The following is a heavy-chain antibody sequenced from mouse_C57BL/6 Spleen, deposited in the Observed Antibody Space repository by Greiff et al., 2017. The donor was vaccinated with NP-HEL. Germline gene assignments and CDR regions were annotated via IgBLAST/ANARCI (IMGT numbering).Heavy chain of an antibody. CDR1: GYTFTDYE. D-gene: IGHD1-1*01. CDR3: TRAVILLQYYFDY. CDR2: IDPETGGT. Sequence: QVQLQQSGAELVRPGASVTLSCKASGYTFTDYEMHWVKQTPVHGLEWIGAIDPETGGTAYNQKFKGKAILTADKSSSTAYMELRSLTSEDSAVYYCTRAVILLQYYFDYWGQGTTLTVSS. J-gene: IGHJ2*01. V-gene: IGHV1-15*01.